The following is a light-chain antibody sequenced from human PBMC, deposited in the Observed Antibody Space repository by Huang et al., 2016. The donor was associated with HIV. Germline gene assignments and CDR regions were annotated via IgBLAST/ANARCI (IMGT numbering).Light chain of an antibody. CDR2: GAS. CDR1: QSVGSS. CDR3: QQYNNWPPNT. J-gene: IGKJ2*01. V-gene: IGKV3-15*01. Sequence: EIVMTQSPATLSMSPGEGATLSCRASQSVGSSLAWYQQKPGQAPRLLIYGASTRASGIPARFSGSGSGTEFTLTISSLQSEDFAVYYCQQYNNWPPNTFGQGTKLEIK.